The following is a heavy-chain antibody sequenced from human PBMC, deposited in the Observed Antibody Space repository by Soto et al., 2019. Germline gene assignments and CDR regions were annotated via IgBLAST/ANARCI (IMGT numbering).Heavy chain of an antibody. V-gene: IGHV4-34*01. CDR2: VDHSGST. CDR1: GGSFSDHY. CDR3: ARGNGRFLERSFAIRGSFDI. D-gene: IGHD3-3*01. Sequence: QVQLHQWGAGLLKPSETLSLTCAVYGGSFSDHYWTWIRQLPGKGLEWIGEVDHSGSTNYNPSLKSRVTISVDTYKNQFSLKLISVTAADTAVFYCARGNGRFLERSFAIRGSFDIWGQGTVVTVSS. J-gene: IGHJ3*02.